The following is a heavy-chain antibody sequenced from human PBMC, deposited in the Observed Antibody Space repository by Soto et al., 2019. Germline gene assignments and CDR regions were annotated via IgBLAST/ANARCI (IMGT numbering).Heavy chain of an antibody. CDR2: MNPNSGNT. CDR1: GYTSTSYD. CDR3: SRNHCSSTSCYNWFDP. V-gene: IGHV1-8*01. Sequence: ASVKVSCKASGYTSTSYDINWVRQATGQGLEWMGWMNPNSGNTGYAQKFQGRVTMTRNTSISTAYMELSSLRSEDTAVYYCSRNHCSSTSCYNWFDPWGQGTLVTVSS. J-gene: IGHJ5*02. D-gene: IGHD2-2*01.